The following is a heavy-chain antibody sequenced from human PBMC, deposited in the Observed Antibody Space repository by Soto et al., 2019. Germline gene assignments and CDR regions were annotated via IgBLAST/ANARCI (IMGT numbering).Heavy chain of an antibody. Sequence: QVQLVESGGGVVQPGRSLRLACAASGFTFGDAGMHWVRQAPGKGLEWVAGVWVDESRQYYADSVKGRLTISRDNSQNTLYLQMNSLRVEDTAVYFCARDRVVRGYGLTYFDFWGQGTLVTVSS. CDR3: ARDRVVRGYGLTYFDF. D-gene: IGHD3-10*01. CDR1: GFTFGDAG. V-gene: IGHV3-33*01. CDR2: VWVDESRQ. J-gene: IGHJ4*01.